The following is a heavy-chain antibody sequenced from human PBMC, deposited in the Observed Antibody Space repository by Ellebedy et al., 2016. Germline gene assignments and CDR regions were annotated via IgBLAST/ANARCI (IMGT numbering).Heavy chain of an antibody. Sequence: ASVKVSCKASGYTFTNYGISWVRQAPGQGPEWMGWISGYNGNTQYAQNLQGRVTMTTDTSTSTVYMEMRSLRSDDTAVYYCARWDNGFSGMDVWGLGTTVIVSS. CDR2: ISGYNGNT. CDR1: GYTFTNYG. D-gene: IGHD5-12*01. V-gene: IGHV1-18*01. J-gene: IGHJ6*02. CDR3: ARWDNGFSGMDV.